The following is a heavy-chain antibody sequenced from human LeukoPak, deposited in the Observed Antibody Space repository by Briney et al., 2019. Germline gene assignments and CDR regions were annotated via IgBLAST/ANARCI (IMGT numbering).Heavy chain of an antibody. J-gene: IGHJ6*02. V-gene: IGHV3-48*03. Sequence: GGSLRLSCAASGFSFVSYAMHWVRQAPGKGLEWVSYISSSGSTIYYADSVKGRFTISRDNAKNSLYLQMDSLRAEDTAVYYCASKRVNYFYYGMDVWGQGTTVTVSS. CDR2: ISSSGSTI. CDR3: ASKRVNYFYYGMDV. CDR1: GFSFVSYA.